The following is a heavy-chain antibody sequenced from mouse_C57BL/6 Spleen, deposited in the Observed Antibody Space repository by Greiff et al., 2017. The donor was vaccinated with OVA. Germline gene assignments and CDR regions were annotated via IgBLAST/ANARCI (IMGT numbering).Heavy chain of an antibody. Sequence: VQLQQPGAELVKPGASVKLSCKASGYTFTSYWMHWVKQRPGRGLEWIGRIDPNSGGTKYNEKFKSKATLTVDKPSSTAYMQLSSLTSEDSAVYDCAIAFCDCGSNFYFDYWGQGTTLTVSS. CDR3: AIAFCDCGSNFYFDY. V-gene: IGHV1-72*01. J-gene: IGHJ2*01. D-gene: IGHD1-1*01. CDR1: GYTFTSYW. CDR2: IDPNSGGT.